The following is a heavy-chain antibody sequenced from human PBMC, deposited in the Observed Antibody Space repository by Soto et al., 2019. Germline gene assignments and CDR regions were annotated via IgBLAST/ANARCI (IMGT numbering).Heavy chain of an antibody. J-gene: IGHJ2*01. CDR3: ARENYYGCHVIGSLDV. D-gene: IGHD3-16*01. Sequence: QVQLVESGGGVVQPGKSLRVSCTASGFTFNTYAMQWVRQAPGKGLEWVAVVSSEGGRQFYADSVKGRFTISRDNSKNLLYLEMSYLTTEDAAIYYCARENYYGCHVIGSLDVWGRGTLVSVSS. CDR1: GFTFNTYA. V-gene: IGHV3-30*04. CDR2: VSSEGGRQ.